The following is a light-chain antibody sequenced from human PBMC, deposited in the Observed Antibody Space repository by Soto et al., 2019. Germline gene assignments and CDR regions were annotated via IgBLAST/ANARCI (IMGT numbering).Light chain of an antibody. V-gene: IGKV3-20*01. CDR3: LKYGSSVWT. Sequence: IVLTQSPGILSLSPFQLGTLSCMATPSVSSTYLAWYRHNPCQGPRLLIYGASSRATGIPDRFSGSGSGTDFPLTIPRLEPEDFAVYYCLKYGSSVWTFGQGNKVAIK. CDR2: GAS. J-gene: IGKJ1*01. CDR1: PSVSSTY.